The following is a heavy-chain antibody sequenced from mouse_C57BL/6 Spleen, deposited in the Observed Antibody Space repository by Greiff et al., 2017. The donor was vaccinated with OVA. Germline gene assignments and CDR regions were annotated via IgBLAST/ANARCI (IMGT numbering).Heavy chain of an antibody. CDR2: INYDGSST. Sequence: EVKLVESEGGLVQPGSSMKLSCTASGFTFSDYYMAWVRQVPEKGLEWVANINYDGSSTYYLDSLKSRFIISRDNAKNILYLQMSSVEAEDTATYDCARGSVGCGWYFDVWGTGTTVTVSS. J-gene: IGHJ1*03. V-gene: IGHV5-16*01. CDR1: GFTFSDYY. CDR3: ARGSVGCGWYFDV.